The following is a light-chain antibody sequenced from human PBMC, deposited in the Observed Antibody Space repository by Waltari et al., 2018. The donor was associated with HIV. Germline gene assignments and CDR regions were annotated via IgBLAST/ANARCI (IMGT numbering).Light chain of an antibody. CDR1: AGSVSPSSY. V-gene: IGLV8-61*01. Sequence: QTVVTQEPSFSVSPGGTVTLTCGLNAGSVSPSSYPSWYQQTPAQAPRTLIYSTNSRSSGVPDRFSGSILGNKAALTITGAQADDECDYYCALYMGSAILFGGGTKLTVL. J-gene: IGLJ2*01. CDR2: STN. CDR3: ALYMGSAIL.